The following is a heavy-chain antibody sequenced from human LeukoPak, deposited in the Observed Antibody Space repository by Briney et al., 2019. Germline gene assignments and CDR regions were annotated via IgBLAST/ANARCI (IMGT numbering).Heavy chain of an antibody. D-gene: IGHD6-13*01. CDR2: IGSSGSFT. CDR1: GFTFSDYY. J-gene: IGHJ4*02. V-gene: IGHV3-11*05. CDR3: ARVGTIAAADTYDY. Sequence: GESLKISCAASGFTFSDYYMSWIRQAPGKGLGWVSYIGSSGSFTNYADSVKGRFTISRDNTKNSLYLQMNSLRPEDTAVYYCARVGTIAAADTYDYWGQGTLVAVSS.